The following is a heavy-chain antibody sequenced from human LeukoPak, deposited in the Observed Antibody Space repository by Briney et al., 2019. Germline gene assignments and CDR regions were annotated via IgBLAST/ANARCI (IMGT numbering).Heavy chain of an antibody. D-gene: IGHD4-17*01. CDR2: IWYDGSQK. Sequence: GGSLRLSCAASGFTFSHYGMHWVRQAPGKGLEWVALIWYDGSQKYYADSVKGRFTISRANAKNTLYLQMNSLTAEDTAVYFCAGDPTPYGDYADNWFDPWGQGTLVTVSS. J-gene: IGHJ5*02. CDR3: AGDPTPYGDYADNWFDP. V-gene: IGHV3-33*01. CDR1: GFTFSHYG.